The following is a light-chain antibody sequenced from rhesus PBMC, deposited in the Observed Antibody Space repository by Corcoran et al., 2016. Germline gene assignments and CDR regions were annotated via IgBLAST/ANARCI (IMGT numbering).Light chain of an antibody. Sequence: DIQITQSPSSLSASVGDRVTITCRASQGISSWLAWYQQKPGKAPNLLIYKASSLQSGVPSRFRGSGSGTDFTLTISSLQTEDFATYYCQQYNSAPYSFGQGTKVEIK. J-gene: IGKJ2*01. CDR1: QGISSW. CDR2: KAS. V-gene: IGKV1-21*01. CDR3: QQYNSAPYS.